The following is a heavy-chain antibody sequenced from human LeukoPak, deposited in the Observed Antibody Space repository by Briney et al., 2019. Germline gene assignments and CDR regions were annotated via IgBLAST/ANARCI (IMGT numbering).Heavy chain of an antibody. Sequence: GGSLRLSCAASEFTFSSYWMNWARQAPGKGLEWVASINHNGNVNYYVDSVKGRFTISRDNAKNSLYLQMNSLRAEDTAVYYCAKDIVGAAYFDYWGQGTLVTVSS. V-gene: IGHV3-7*03. CDR2: INHNGNVN. CDR1: EFTFSSYW. J-gene: IGHJ4*02. D-gene: IGHD1-26*01. CDR3: AKDIVGAAYFDY.